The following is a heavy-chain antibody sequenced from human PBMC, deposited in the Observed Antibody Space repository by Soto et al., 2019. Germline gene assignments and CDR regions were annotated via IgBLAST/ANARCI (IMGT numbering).Heavy chain of an antibody. J-gene: IGHJ6*02. Sequence: AVNFSCKASGGTFSSYAISWVRQAPGQGLEWMGGIIPIFGTANYAQKFQGRVTITADESTSTAYMELSSLRSEDTAVYYCARDRVPYYYYYGMDVWGQGTTVTVSS. D-gene: IGHD3-10*01. CDR2: IIPIFGTA. CDR3: ARDRVPYYYYYGMDV. V-gene: IGHV1-69*13. CDR1: GGTFSSYA.